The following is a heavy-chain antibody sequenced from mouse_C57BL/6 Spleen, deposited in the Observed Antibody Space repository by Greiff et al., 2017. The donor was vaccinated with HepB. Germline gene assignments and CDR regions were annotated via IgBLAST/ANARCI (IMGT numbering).Heavy chain of an antibody. CDR3: ARGAAQARFDY. Sequence: VQLQESGAELVRPGASVKLSCKASGYTFTDYYINWVKQRPGQGLEWIARIYPGSGNTYYNEKFKGKATLTAEKSSSTAYMQLSSLTSEDSAVYFCARGAAQARFDYWGQGTTLTVSS. CDR1: GYTFTDYY. J-gene: IGHJ2*01. V-gene: IGHV1-76*01. D-gene: IGHD3-2*02. CDR2: IYPGSGNT.